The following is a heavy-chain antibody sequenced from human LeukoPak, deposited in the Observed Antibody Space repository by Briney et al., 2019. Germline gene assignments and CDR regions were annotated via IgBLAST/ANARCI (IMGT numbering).Heavy chain of an antibody. CDR3: ARVGARGYGSGSYFNYYYYGMDV. CDR1: GLTLRSYG. V-gene: IGHV3-33*01. J-gene: IGHJ6*04. CDR2: MWLDGSNK. D-gene: IGHD3-10*01. Sequence: GESLTLSCAVSGLTLRSYGMHWVGPAARKGLEWVAFMWLDGSNKYYADSVKGRFTISRDNSKNTLYLQMNSLRAEDTAVYYCARVGARGYGSGSYFNYYYYGMDVWGKGTTVTVSS.